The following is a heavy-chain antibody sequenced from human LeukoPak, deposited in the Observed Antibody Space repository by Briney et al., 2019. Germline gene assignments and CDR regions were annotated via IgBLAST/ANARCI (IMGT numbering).Heavy chain of an antibody. D-gene: IGHD1-26*01. CDR1: GFTFSRYG. Sequence: GGSLRLSCAGSGFTFSRYGMHWVRQAPGKGLEWVALIRYDGNDHWYGDSAKGRFTISRDNSKDTVYLQMDSLRDEDMAVYYCARWGIVGHDAFDLWGQGTMVTVSS. V-gene: IGHV3-33*01. CDR2: IRYDGNDH. CDR3: ARWGIVGHDAFDL. J-gene: IGHJ3*01.